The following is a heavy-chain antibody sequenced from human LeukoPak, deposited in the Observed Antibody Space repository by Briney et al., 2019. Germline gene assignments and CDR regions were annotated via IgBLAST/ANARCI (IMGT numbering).Heavy chain of an antibody. J-gene: IGHJ4*02. CDR2: IYSSGST. CDR1: GGSISSGSYY. D-gene: IGHD1-26*01. V-gene: IGHV4-61*02. CDR3: ARGLGARPVDY. Sequence: ASETLSLTCTVSGGSISSGSYYWSWIRQPAGEGLEWIGRIYSSGSTNYNPSLKSRVTISVDRSKNQFSLKLSSVTAADTAVYYCARGLGARPVDYWGQGTLVTVSS.